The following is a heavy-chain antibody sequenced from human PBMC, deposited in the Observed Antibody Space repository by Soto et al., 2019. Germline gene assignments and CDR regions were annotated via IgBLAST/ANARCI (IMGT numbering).Heavy chain of an antibody. D-gene: IGHD2-8*01. V-gene: IGHV5-51*01. CDR1: GYTFTAYW. J-gene: IGHJ4*02. CDR3: TRPLYPGYCTDGVCYSYDY. CDR2: IFPADSEI. Sequence: GESLKISCQSFGYTFTAYWIAWVRQMPGKGLEWMGIIFPADSEIRYSPSFRGHVTISADKSISTAYLQWSRLEASDTAMYYCTRPLYPGYCTDGVCYSYDYWGQGTPVTVSS.